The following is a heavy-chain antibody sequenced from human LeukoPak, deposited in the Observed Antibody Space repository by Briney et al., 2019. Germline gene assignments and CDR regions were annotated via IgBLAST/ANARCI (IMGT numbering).Heavy chain of an antibody. V-gene: IGHV3-30*02. CDR1: GFTLSSYG. Sequence: PGGSLRLSCAASGFTLSSYGMHWVRQAPGKGLEWVAFIRYDGSNKYYADSVKGRFTISRDNSKNTLSLQMNSLRAEDTAVFYCAKDLADYYDSSGSIDYWGQGTLVTVSS. CDR3: AKDLADYYDSSGSIDY. J-gene: IGHJ4*02. CDR2: IRYDGSNK. D-gene: IGHD3-22*01.